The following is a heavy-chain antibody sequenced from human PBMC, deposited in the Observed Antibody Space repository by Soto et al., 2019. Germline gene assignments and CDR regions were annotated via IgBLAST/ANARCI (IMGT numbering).Heavy chain of an antibody. CDR3: AKSYSSGLYGMDV. V-gene: IGHV3-9*01. Sequence: GGSLRLSCAASGFTFNDYAMHWVRQAPGKGLEWVSGINWNSDNIGYADSVKGRFTISRDKAKNSLYLQMNSLRVEDTALYYCAKSYSSGLYGMDVWGQGTTVTSP. CDR1: GFTFNDYA. D-gene: IGHD6-25*01. CDR2: INWNSDNI. J-gene: IGHJ6*02.